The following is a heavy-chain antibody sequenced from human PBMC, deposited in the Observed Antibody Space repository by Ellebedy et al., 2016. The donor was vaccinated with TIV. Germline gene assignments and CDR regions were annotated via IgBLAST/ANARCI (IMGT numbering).Heavy chain of an antibody. V-gene: IGHV3-48*01. CDR3: AKCNGGKVRGAYYYYGLDV. Sequence: GESLKISCEASGFTFSSYSMNWVRQAPGKGLELVSYISSSSSTRYYADSVKGRFTISSDNSKTTLYLQMNSLRAGDTAVDYCAKCNGGKVRGAYYYYGLDVWGQGTTVIVSS. CDR1: GFTFSSYS. J-gene: IGHJ6*02. CDR2: ISSSSSTR. D-gene: IGHD3-10*01.